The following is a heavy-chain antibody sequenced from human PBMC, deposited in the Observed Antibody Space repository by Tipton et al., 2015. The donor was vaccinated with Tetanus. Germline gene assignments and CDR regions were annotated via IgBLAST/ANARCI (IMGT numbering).Heavy chain of an antibody. CDR2: ISYDGSNK. J-gene: IGHJ4*02. Sequence: SLRLSRAASGFTFSSYGMHWVRQAPGKGLEWVAVISYDGSNKYYADSVKGRFTISRDNSKNTLYLQMNSLRAEDTAVYYCAKDWGEQWPLDYWGQGTLVTVSS. D-gene: IGHD6-19*01. V-gene: IGHV3-30*18. CDR1: GFTFSSYG. CDR3: AKDWGEQWPLDY.